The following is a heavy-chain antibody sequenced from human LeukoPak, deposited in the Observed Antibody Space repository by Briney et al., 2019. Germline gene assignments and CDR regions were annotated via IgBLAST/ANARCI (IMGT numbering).Heavy chain of an antibody. D-gene: IGHD1-26*01. CDR3: AREGIVGATFYFDY. CDR1: GFTFSSYE. V-gene: IGHV3-48*03. CDR2: ISGSGDTL. Sequence: PGGSLRLSCAASGFTFSSYEMNWVRQAPGKGLEWVSYISGSGDTLYYADSVKGRFTISRDNSKNSLYLQMNSLRAEDTAVYYCAREGIVGATFYFDYWGQGTLVTVSS. J-gene: IGHJ4*02.